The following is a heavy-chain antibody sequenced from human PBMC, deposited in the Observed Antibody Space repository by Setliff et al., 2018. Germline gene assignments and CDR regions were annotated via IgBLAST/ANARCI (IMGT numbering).Heavy chain of an antibody. D-gene: IGHD6-19*01. CDR3: ARRGGWFEFDY. Sequence: ASVKVSCKASGYTFTGPYIHWVRQAPGQGLEWMGMINPNGGDTKYAPKFQGRVTMTSDTSTSTVHLEVNILRSDDTAVYFCARRGGWFEFDYWGQGTLVTVSS. CDR1: GYTFTGPY. CDR2: INPNGGDT. V-gene: IGHV1-46*01. J-gene: IGHJ4*02.